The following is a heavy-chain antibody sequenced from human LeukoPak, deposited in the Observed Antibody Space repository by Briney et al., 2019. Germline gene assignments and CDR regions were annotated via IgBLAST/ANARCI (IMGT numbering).Heavy chain of an antibody. Sequence: GGSLRLSCAASGSTFSLYWMNWVRRAPGKGLEWVANIKQDGSEKNYVDSVKGRFTISRDNAKNSLYLQMNNLRVEDTAMYYCAGGTGFIIKDWGQGTLVTVSS. D-gene: IGHD3-9*01. V-gene: IGHV3-7*03. CDR2: IKQDGSEK. J-gene: IGHJ4*02. CDR3: AGGTGFIIKD. CDR1: GSTFSLYW.